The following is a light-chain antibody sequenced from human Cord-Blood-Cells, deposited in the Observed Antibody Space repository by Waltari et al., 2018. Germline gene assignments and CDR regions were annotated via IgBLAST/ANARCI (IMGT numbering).Light chain of an antibody. V-gene: IGLV6-57*01. J-gene: IGLJ2*01. Sequence: NFMLTQPHSVSESPGKTVTISSTRSSGGIDSNYVQWYQQRPGSSPTTVIYEDNQRPSGVPDRFSGSIDSSSNSASLTISGLKTEDEADYYCQSYDSSNVVFGGGTKLTVL. CDR2: EDN. CDR3: QSYDSSNVV. CDR1: SGGIDSNY.